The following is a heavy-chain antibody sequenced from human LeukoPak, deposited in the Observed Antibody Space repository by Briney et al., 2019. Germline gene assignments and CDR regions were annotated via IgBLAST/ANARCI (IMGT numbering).Heavy chain of an antibody. CDR2: IVVGSGNT. V-gene: IGHV1-58*02. CDR1: GFTFTSSA. D-gene: IGHD1-26*01. CDR3: AAVQVGANYYFDY. J-gene: IGHJ4*02. Sequence: SVKVSCKASGFTFTSSAMQWVRQARGQRLEWIGWIVVGSGNTNYAQKFQERVTIARDMSTSRAYMELSSLRSEDTAVYYCAAVQVGANYYFDYWGQGTLVTVSS.